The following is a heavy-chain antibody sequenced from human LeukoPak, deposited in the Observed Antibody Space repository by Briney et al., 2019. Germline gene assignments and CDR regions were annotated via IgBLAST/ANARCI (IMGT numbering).Heavy chain of an antibody. D-gene: IGHD6-19*01. CDR3: ARARTEQQWLVREDYYYGMDV. CDR2: IYTSGST. CDR1: GGSISIYY. J-gene: IGHJ6*02. Sequence: SETLSLTCTVSGGSISIYYWSWIRQPAGKGLEGIGRIYTSGSTNYNPSLKSRGTMSVDTSKNQFSLKLSSVTAADTAVYYCARARTEQQWLVREDYYYGMDVWGQGTTVAVSS. V-gene: IGHV4-4*07.